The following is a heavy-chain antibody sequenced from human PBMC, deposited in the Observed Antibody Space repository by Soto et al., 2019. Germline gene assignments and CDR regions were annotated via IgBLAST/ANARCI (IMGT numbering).Heavy chain of an antibody. Sequence: GGSLRLSCEASGFDFRSYGTHWVRQAPGGGLEWVAFMSYSGSVTYYRDSVKGRFTISRDDSKNMVHLQMNSLRVEDTAVYYCAKSQDPYYSNSLWGLDVWGQGTTVTVSS. CDR3: AKSQDPYYSNSLWGLDV. CDR1: GFDFRSYG. D-gene: IGHD6-6*01. CDR2: MSYSGSVT. J-gene: IGHJ6*02. V-gene: IGHV3-30*18.